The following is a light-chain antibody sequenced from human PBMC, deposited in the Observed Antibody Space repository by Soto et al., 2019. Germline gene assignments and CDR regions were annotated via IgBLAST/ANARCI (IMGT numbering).Light chain of an antibody. CDR3: QTWGTGYVL. CDR1: SGHSSYD. CDR2: LNSNGRH. Sequence: QLVLTQSPSASASLGASVRLTCTLSSGHSSYDIAWHQHQPEKGPRYLMRLNSNGRHIKGDGIPDRFSGSSSGAERYLTITSLQSEDEAEYSCQTWGTGYVLFGGGTQLTVL. V-gene: IGLV4-69*01. J-gene: IGLJ2*01.